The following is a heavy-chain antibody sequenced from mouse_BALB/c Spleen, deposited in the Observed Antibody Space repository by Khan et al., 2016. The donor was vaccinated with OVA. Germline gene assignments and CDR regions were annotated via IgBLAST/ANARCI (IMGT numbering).Heavy chain of an antibody. J-gene: IGHJ4*01. V-gene: IGHV9-3-1*01. CDR1: GYTFTNCG. CDR2: INTYTGEP. CDR3: ARPPYFSYVMDY. Sequence: QIQLVQSGPELKKPGETVKISCKASGYTFTNCGMNWVKQAPGKGLKWMGWINTYTGEPTYADDFKGRSAFSLETSASTAYLQINNPKNEDTATYFCARPPYFSYVMDYWGQGTSVTVSS. D-gene: IGHD2-10*01.